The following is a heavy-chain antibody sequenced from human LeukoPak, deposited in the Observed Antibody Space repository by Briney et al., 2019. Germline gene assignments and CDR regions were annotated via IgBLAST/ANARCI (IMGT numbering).Heavy chain of an antibody. D-gene: IGHD3-22*01. V-gene: IGHV3-33*01. Sequence: PGKSLRLSCTASGFTFSDYGMHWVRQPPGKGLEWVAIIWYGGSNKKYEDSVKGRFTISRDNSKNTLYLQMNSLRAEDTAVYYCARGVDYYENSGTIDYWGQGTLVTVSS. CDR3: ARGVDYYENSGTIDY. CDR1: GFTFSDYG. CDR2: IWYGGSNK. J-gene: IGHJ4*02.